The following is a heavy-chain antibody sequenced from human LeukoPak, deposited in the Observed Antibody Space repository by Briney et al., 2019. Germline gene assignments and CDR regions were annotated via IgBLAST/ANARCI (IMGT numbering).Heavy chain of an antibody. J-gene: IGHJ5*02. V-gene: IGHV4-39*01. CDR2: IADNGSI. Sequence: SETLSLTCTVSGDSISRTSFFWGWIRQPPGKGLEWIGSIADNGSIYFNPSLKSRVTMSRDTSKNQFSLKVTSVTAAETAVYYCARFDASLAYISGSYPDLWGQGILVTVSS. D-gene: IGHD3-10*01. CDR1: GDSISRTSFF. CDR3: ARFDASLAYISGSYPDL.